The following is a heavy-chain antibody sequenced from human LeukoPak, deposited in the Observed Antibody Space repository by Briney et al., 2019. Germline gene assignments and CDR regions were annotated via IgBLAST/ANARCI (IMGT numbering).Heavy chain of an antibody. J-gene: IGHJ4*02. D-gene: IGHD5-24*01. CDR3: ARAAGYSDFDY. V-gene: IGHV3-48*03. Sequence: TGGSPRLSCAASGFTFSSYEMNWVRQAPGKGLEWVSYISSSGSTIYYADSVKGRFTISRDNAKNSLYLQMNSLRAEDTAIYYCARAAGYSDFDYWGQGTLVTVSS. CDR1: GFTFSSYE. CDR2: ISSSGSTI.